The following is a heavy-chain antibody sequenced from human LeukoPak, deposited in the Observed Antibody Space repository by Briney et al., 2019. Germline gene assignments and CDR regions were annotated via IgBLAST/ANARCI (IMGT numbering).Heavy chain of an antibody. Sequence: GGSLRLSCAASGFTFSTYSMNWVRQAPGKGLEWVSYISVSSNTIYYADSVKGRFTISRDNAKNSLYLQMNSLRAEDTAIYYCARDPYSGSYGDSYYYYMDVWGKGTTVTISS. CDR3: ARDPYSGSYGDSYYYYMDV. D-gene: IGHD1-26*01. CDR2: ISVSSNTI. V-gene: IGHV3-48*01. CDR1: GFTFSTYS. J-gene: IGHJ6*03.